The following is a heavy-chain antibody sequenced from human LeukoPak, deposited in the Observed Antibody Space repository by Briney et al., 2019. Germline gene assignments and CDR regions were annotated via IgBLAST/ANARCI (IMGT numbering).Heavy chain of an antibody. CDR1: GFTFSSYW. CDR2: INSDGSST. Sequence: GGSLRLSCAASGFTFSSYWMHWVRQAPGKGLVWVSRINSDGSSTSYADSVKGRFTISRDNAKNTLYLQMNSLRAEDTAVYYCASSSGYSSSWYLGWFEPWGQGTLVTVSS. CDR3: ASSSGYSSSWYLGWFEP. V-gene: IGHV3-74*01. J-gene: IGHJ5*02. D-gene: IGHD6-13*01.